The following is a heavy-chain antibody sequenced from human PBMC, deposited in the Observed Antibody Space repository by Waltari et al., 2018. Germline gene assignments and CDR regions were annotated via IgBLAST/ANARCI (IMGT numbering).Heavy chain of an antibody. D-gene: IGHD3-22*01. CDR1: GGSILTHTYY. CDR2: IFYRGST. J-gene: IGHJ4*02. CDR3: ARDYDSSGYYYDY. V-gene: IGHV4-39*02. Sequence: QLQLQESGPGLVKPSETLSLTCTVPGGSILTHTYYWGCIRQPPGKGLEWIGSIFYRGSTHYNPSLKSRVTMSVDTSKNQFSLKLSSVTAADTARYYCARDYDSSGYYYDYWGQGVLVTVSS.